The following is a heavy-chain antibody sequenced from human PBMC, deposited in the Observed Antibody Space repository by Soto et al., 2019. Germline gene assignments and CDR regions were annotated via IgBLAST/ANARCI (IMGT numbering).Heavy chain of an antibody. V-gene: IGHV3-23*01. J-gene: IGHJ4*02. CDR2: ISGSVVST. Sequence: GASLRLSCAASGFTFSSYAMSWVRQAPGRGLEWVSVISGSVVSTYYADSVKGRFTISRDNSKNTLYLQMNSLRAEDTAVYYCAKDRSRTAANDYYFDYWGQGTLVTVSS. CDR1: GFTFSSYA. CDR3: AKDRSRTAANDYYFDY. D-gene: IGHD2-2*01.